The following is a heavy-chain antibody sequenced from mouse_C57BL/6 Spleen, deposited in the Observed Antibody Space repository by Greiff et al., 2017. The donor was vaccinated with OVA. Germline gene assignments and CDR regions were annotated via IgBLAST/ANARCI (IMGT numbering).Heavy chain of an antibody. Sequence: EVQGVESGGGLVQPGGSMKLSCAASGFTFSDAWMDWVRQSPEKGLEWVAEIRNKANNHATYYAESVKGRFTISRDDSKSSVYLQMNSLRAEDTGIYYCTTTVDYYAMDYWGQGTSVTVSS. CDR2: IRNKANNHAT. J-gene: IGHJ4*01. V-gene: IGHV6-6*01. D-gene: IGHD1-1*01. CDR1: GFTFSDAW. CDR3: TTTVDYYAMDY.